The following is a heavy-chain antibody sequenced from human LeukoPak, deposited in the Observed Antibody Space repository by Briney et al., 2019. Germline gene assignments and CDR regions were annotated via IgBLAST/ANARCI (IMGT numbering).Heavy chain of an antibody. J-gene: IGHJ4*02. CDR3: ATDGDGHNRYDY. Sequence: KSSETLSLTCTVSGGSVSSTTYYWGWIRQPAGKGLEWIGRIYTSGSTNYNPSLKSRVTISVDTSKNQFSLKLSSVTAADTAVYYCATDGDGHNRYDYWGQGTLVTVSS. CDR1: GGSVSSTTYY. CDR2: IYTSGST. V-gene: IGHV4-61*02. D-gene: IGHD5-24*01.